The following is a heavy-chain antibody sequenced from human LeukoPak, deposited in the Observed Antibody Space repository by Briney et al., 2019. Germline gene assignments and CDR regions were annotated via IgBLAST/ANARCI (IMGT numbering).Heavy chain of an antibody. CDR3: AKDPFSSCSGGSCYAEDAFDI. J-gene: IGHJ3*02. Sequence: PGGSLRLSCAASGFTFSSYAMSWVRRAPGKGLEWVSAISGSGGSTYYADSVKGRFTISRDNSKNTLYLQMNSLRAEDTAVYYCAKDPFSSCSGGSCYAEDAFDIWGQGTMVTVSS. CDR1: GFTFSSYA. V-gene: IGHV3-23*01. CDR2: ISGSGGST. D-gene: IGHD2-15*01.